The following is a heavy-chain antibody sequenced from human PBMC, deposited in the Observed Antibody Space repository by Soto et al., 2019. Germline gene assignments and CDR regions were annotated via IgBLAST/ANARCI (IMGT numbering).Heavy chain of an antibody. CDR2: IDPSDSYT. CDR1: GYSFTSYW. CDR3: ARRPRFCTNDLCQNYYGMDV. Sequence: GESLKISCRGSGYSFTSYWISWVRQMPGKGLEWMGRIDPSDSYTSYSPSFQGHVTISADNSISTAYLQWSTLKASDTAMYYCARRPRFCTNDLCQNYYGMDVWGQGTTVTVSS. D-gene: IGHD2-8*01. J-gene: IGHJ6*02. V-gene: IGHV5-10-1*01.